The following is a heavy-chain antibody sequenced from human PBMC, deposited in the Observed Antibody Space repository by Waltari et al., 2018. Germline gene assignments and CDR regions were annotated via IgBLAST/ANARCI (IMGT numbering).Heavy chain of an antibody. J-gene: IGHJ6*03. D-gene: IGHD2-2*01. CDR2: IIPIFGTA. CDR3: ARAYWSSTSCNYYYMDV. CDR1: GGTFSSYA. V-gene: IGHV1-69*05. Sequence: QVQLVQSGAEVKKPGSSVKVSCKASGGTFSSYAISWVRQAPGQGLEWMGGIIPIFGTANYAQKYQGMVTITTDESTSTAYMELSRLRSKDTAVYYCARAYWSSTSCNYYYMDVWGKGTTVTVSS.